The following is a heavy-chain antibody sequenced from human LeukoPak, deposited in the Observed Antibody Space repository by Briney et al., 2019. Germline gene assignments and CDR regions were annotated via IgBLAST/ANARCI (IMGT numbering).Heavy chain of an antibody. V-gene: IGHV4-39*01. Sequence: ETLSLTCSVSGGSVSSGNYFWGWIRQPPGKGLEWIGNINYIGSTAYNPSLKSRATMSVDTSKNQFPLKMTSVTAADTAVYYCARLSKGRYFDYVFDYWGQGTLVTVSS. J-gene: IGHJ4*02. CDR1: GGSVSSGNYF. CDR2: INYIGST. D-gene: IGHD3-9*01. CDR3: ARLSKGRYFDYVFDY.